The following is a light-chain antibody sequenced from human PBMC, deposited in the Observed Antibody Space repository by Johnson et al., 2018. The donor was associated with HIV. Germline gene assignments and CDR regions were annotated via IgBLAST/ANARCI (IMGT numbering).Light chain of an antibody. J-gene: IGLJ1*01. V-gene: IGLV1-51*02. CDR1: RSNTGRNY. CDR3: GTWDSSLSGYV. Sequence: QSVLTQPPSVSAAPGQRVTIYCSGSRSNTGRNYASWYQQLPGTAPKLLIYQTNKRPSGIPDRFSGSKSGTSATLGITGLQTGDEADYYCGTWDSSLSGYVVGTGTKVTAL. CDR2: QTN.